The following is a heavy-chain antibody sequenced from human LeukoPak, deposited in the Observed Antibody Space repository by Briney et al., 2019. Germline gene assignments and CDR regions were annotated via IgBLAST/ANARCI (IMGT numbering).Heavy chain of an antibody. V-gene: IGHV3-23*01. Sequence: GGSLRLSCAACGFSFNIHAMTWVRQAPGKGLEWVAVIGGPDDTHYADSVKGRFAVSRDDSTNTVFLQMNSLRADDSAIYYCATDATPRNSVWDYFDYWGQGTLVTVSS. CDR2: IGGPDDT. D-gene: IGHD7-27*01. CDR1: GFSFNIHA. J-gene: IGHJ4*02. CDR3: ATDATPRNSVWDYFDY.